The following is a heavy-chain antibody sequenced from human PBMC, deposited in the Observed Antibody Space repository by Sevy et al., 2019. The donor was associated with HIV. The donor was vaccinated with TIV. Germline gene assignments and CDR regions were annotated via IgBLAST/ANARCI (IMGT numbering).Heavy chain of an antibody. Sequence: GGSLRLSCTASGFTFSTYDIHWVRQAPGKGLEWVAIIAHDGNYRYYSHSVRGRFSMSRDNSKNTAYLQMSGLSVEDTAVYYCAKNRPPGGSYFSRHGMDVWGRGTTVTVSS. CDR2: IAHDGNYR. D-gene: IGHD3-16*01. CDR1: GFTFSTYD. J-gene: IGHJ6*02. CDR3: AKNRPPGGSYFSRHGMDV. V-gene: IGHV3-30*18.